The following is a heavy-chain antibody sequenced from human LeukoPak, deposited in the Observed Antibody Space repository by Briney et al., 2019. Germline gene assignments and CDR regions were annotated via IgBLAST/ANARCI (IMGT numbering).Heavy chain of an antibody. CDR2: IIPIFGTA. D-gene: IGHD2-15*01. J-gene: IGHJ6*04. V-gene: IGHV1-69*13. Sequence: SVKVSCKASGGTFSSYAISWVRQAPGQGLEWMGGIIPIFGTANYAQKFRGRVTITADESTSTAYMELSSLRSEDTAVYYCARLSTLGYCSGGSRDNYYYYYGMDVWGKGTTVTVSS. CDR3: ARLSTLGYCSGGSRDNYYYYYGMDV. CDR1: GGTFSSYA.